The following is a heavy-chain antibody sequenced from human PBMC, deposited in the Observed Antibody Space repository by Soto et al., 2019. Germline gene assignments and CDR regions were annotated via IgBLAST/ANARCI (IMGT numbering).Heavy chain of an antibody. Sequence: SETLSLTCTVSGGSISNAAYSWSWIRQPPGKGLEWIGYIYYSGSTNYNPSLKSRVTISVDTSKNQFSLKLSSVIAADTAVYYCARAYGKSSDWFDPWGQGALVTVSS. CDR1: GGSISNAAYS. V-gene: IGHV4-61*08. CDR3: ARAYGKSSDWFDP. CDR2: IYYSGST. J-gene: IGHJ5*02. D-gene: IGHD3-10*01.